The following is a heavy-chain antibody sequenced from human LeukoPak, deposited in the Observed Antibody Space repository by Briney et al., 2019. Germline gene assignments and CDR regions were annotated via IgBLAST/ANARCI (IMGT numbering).Heavy chain of an antibody. CDR2: IYHSGST. J-gene: IGHJ3*02. CDR1: GGSISSSSYY. V-gene: IGHV4-39*07. D-gene: IGHD2-2*01. CDR3: ARDGSLVPAANDAFDI. Sequence: PSETLSLTCTVSGGSISSSSYYWGWIRQPPGKGLEWIGSIYHSGSTYYNPSLKSRVTISVDTSKNQFSLKLSSVTAADTAVYYCARDGSLVPAANDAFDIWGQGTMVTVSS.